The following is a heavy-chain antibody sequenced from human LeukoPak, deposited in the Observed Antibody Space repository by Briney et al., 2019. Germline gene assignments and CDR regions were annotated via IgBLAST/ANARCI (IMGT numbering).Heavy chain of an antibody. V-gene: IGHV4-34*01. Sequence: SETLSLTCAVYGGSFSGYYWSWIRQPPGKGLEWIGEINHSGSTNYNPSLKSRVTISVDTSKNQFSLKLSSVTAADTAVYYCARSPLWAGTYHFDYWGQGTLVTVSS. CDR2: INHSGST. J-gene: IGHJ4*02. CDR1: GGSFSGYY. D-gene: IGHD6-19*01. CDR3: ARSPLWAGTYHFDY.